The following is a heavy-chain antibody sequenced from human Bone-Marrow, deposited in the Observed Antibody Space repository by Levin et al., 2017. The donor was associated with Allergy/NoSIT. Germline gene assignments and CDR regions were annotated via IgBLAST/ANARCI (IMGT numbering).Heavy chain of an antibody. Sequence: GGSLRLSCAASGFTVSRNYMTWVRQAPGKGLEWVSIILSGGSTYYADSVKGRFTISRDISQNMLYLQMNSLRAEDTAVYYCATGIYYYESSGYPLGYWGQGTLATVSS. CDR1: GFTVSRNY. J-gene: IGHJ4*02. CDR3: ATGIYYYESSGYPLGY. CDR2: ILSGGST. V-gene: IGHV3-66*01. D-gene: IGHD3-22*01.